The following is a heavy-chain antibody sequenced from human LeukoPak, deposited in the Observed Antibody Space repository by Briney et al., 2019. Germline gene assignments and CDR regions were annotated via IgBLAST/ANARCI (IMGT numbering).Heavy chain of an antibody. CDR3: ARRDLRAAAGRYFQH. V-gene: IGHV4-39*01. D-gene: IGHD6-13*01. CDR1: GGSISSSTYY. J-gene: IGHJ1*01. Sequence: PSETLSLTCTVSGGSISSSTYYWGWIRQPPGKGLEWIGTIYYSGSTYYNPSLQSRVTISEDTSKNQFSLKVISVTAADTAVYYCARRDLRAAAGRYFQHWGQGTLITVSS. CDR2: IYYSGST.